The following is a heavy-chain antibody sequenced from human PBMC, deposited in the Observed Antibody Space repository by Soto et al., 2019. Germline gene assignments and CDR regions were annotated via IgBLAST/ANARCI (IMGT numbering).Heavy chain of an antibody. J-gene: IGHJ4*02. V-gene: IGHV3-23*01. CDR3: AVPMGIEVTCPDY. D-gene: IGHD6-19*01. Sequence: GGSLRLSCAASGFTFSSYAMSWVRQAPGKGLQWVSAISGSGGSTYYADSVKGRFTISRDNSKNTLHLQMNSLRAEDTAVYYCAVPMGIEVTCPDYWGQGTLVTGSS. CDR2: ISGSGGST. CDR1: GFTFSSYA.